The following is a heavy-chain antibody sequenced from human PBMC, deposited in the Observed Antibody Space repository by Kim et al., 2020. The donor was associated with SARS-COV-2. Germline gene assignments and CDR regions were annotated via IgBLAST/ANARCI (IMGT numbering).Heavy chain of an antibody. Sequence: ASVKVSCKAXGCTFTSYYMHWVRQAPGQGLEWMGIINPSGGSTSYAQKFQGRVTMTRDTSTSTVYMELSSLRSEDTAVYYCARTVANYYFDYWGQGTLVTVSS. CDR1: GCTFTSYY. J-gene: IGHJ4*02. CDR2: INPSGGST. D-gene: IGHD4-17*01. CDR3: ARTVANYYFDY. V-gene: IGHV1-46*01.